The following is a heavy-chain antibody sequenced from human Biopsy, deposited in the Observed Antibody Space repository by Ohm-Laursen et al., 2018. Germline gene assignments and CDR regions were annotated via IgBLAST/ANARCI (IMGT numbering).Heavy chain of an antibody. V-gene: IGHV3-23*01. CDR1: GFYFSNYA. J-gene: IGHJ4*02. D-gene: IGHD3-22*01. CDR2: ISGSGGST. Sequence: SLRLSCTASGFYFSNYAMSWVRQAPGKGLEWVSGISGSGGSTYYADSVKGRFTISRDDPKNTLYLQMNSLRAEDTAVYYCAREGDDSSGYTPHYFDYWGQGTLVTVSS. CDR3: AREGDDSSGYTPHYFDY.